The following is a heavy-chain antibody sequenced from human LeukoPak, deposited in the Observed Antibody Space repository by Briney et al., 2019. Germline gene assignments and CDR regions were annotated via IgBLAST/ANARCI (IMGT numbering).Heavy chain of an antibody. CDR2: IKSDGSEK. V-gene: IGHV3-7*01. CDR1: GMTFSSHW. J-gene: IGHJ4*02. Sequence: GGSLRLSCAASGMTFSSHWMSWVRQAPGKGLEWVANIKSDGSEKYYLDSVKGRFTISRDDAKNSLYLQMNSLRAEDTAVYYCARATERYQPLSGYWGQGTLVTVSS. CDR3: ARATERYQPLSGY. D-gene: IGHD2-2*01.